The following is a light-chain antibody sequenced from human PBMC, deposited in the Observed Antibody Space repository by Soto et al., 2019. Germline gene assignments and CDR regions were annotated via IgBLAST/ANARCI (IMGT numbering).Light chain of an antibody. V-gene: IGLV2-18*02. Sequence: QSALTQPPSVSGSPGQSLTISCTGTTSDVGSYNRVSWYQHTPGTAPKLIIYDVGSRPSGVPDRFSGSKSGNTASLTISGLQAEDEADYYCDSYTTSSTYVFGTGTKVTVL. CDR3: DSYTTSSTYV. CDR2: DVG. J-gene: IGLJ1*01. CDR1: TSDVGSYNR.